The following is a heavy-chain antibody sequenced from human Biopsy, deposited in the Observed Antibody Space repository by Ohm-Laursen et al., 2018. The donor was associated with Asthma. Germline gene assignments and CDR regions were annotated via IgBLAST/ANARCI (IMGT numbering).Heavy chain of an antibody. CDR2: INPNSGGT. V-gene: IGHV1-2*06. J-gene: IGHJ4*02. CDR1: GYTFIGYH. D-gene: IGHD2/OR15-2a*01. CDR3: ARWQDFSMARGFDY. Sequence: GASVKVSCKTSGYTFIGYHIHWVRQAPGQGLEWMGRINPNSGGTNYAQKFQGRVTMTSDTSISTAYMELSRLRSDDTALYYCARWQDFSMARGFDYWGQGTLVTVSS.